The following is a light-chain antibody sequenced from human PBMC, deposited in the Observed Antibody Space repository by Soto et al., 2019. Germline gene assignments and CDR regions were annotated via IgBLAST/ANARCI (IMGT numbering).Light chain of an antibody. CDR2: DVT. CDR1: SSDIGDYGY. V-gene: IGLV2-14*01. Sequence: QSVLTQPASVSGSPGQSITISCTGTSSDIGDYGYVSWYQHLPGKAPKLLIFDVTHRPSGVSDRFSGSKSGNTASLTISGVRPEDEADYYCCSYTDIALDVVFGGGTQLTVL. CDR3: CSYTDIALDVV. J-gene: IGLJ2*01.